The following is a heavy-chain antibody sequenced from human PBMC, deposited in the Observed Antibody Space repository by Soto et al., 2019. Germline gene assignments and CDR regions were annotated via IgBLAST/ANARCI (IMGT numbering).Heavy chain of an antibody. CDR2: IYYSGST. Sequence: QVQLQESGPGLVKPSETLSLTCTVSGGSISSYYWSWIRQPPGKGLEWIGYIYYSGSTNYNPSLKSRVTISVDTSKNQFSLKLSSVTAADTAVYYCASGGSSGWSRYFDLWGRGTLVTVCS. V-gene: IGHV4-59*01. CDR3: ASGGSSGWSRYFDL. J-gene: IGHJ2*01. D-gene: IGHD6-19*01. CDR1: GGSISSYY.